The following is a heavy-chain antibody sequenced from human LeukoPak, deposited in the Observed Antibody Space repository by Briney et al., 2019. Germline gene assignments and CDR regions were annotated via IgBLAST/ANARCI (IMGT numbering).Heavy chain of an antibody. D-gene: IGHD2-15*01. CDR2: LSHSGST. Sequence: SETLSLTCTVSAYSISSGYYWGWIRQPPGKGLEWIGSLSHSGSTFYNPSLKSRVTISVDTSKNQFSLKLSSVTAADTAVYYCARVGVCSGGSCYWGTKYYFDYWGQGTLVTVSS. CDR3: ARVGVCSGGSCYWGTKYYFDY. CDR1: AYSISSGYY. V-gene: IGHV4-38-2*02. J-gene: IGHJ4*02.